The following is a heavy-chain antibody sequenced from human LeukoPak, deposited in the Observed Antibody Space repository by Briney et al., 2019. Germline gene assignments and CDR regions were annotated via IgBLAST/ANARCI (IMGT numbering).Heavy chain of an antibody. Sequence: PSETLSLTCTVSGGSISSYYWSWIRQPPGKGLEWIGYIYYSGSTNYNPSLKSRVTISVDTSKNQFSLKLSSVTAADTAVYYCARGSECLSRKMDVWGKGTTVTVSS. CDR1: GGSISSYY. D-gene: IGHD3-3*01. CDR2: IYYSGST. CDR3: ARGSECLSRKMDV. V-gene: IGHV4-59*01. J-gene: IGHJ6*04.